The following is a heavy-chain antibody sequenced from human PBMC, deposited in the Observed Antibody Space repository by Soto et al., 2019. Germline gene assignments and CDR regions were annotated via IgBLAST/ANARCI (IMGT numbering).Heavy chain of an antibody. CDR1: GYTFTNYD. V-gene: IGHV1-8*01. CDR2: TNPKSGYT. J-gene: IGHJ4*02. Sequence: QVQLVQSGAEVKKPGASVKVSCKTSGYTFTNYDINWVRQATGQGLEWMGWTNPKSGYTGSAQKFQGRVTXXRDSSISTAHMELHSLTSEDTAVYYCARTAGDLDYWGQGTLITVSS. CDR3: ARTAGDLDY. D-gene: IGHD4-17*01.